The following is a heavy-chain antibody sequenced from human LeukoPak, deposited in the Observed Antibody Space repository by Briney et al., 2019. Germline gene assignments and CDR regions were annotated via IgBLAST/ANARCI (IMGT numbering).Heavy chain of an antibody. CDR1: GYTFTSNA. J-gene: IGHJ6*02. CDR2: INAGNGNR. Sequence: ASVKVSCKASGYTFTSNAIHWVRQGPGQRLEWMGWINAGNGNREYSEKFQGRVTITRDTSASTAYMELSSLRSEDTAVYYCARGGYDFVYYYYGMDVWGQGTTVTVSS. CDR3: ARGGYDFVYYYYGMDV. V-gene: IGHV1-3*01. D-gene: IGHD3-3*01.